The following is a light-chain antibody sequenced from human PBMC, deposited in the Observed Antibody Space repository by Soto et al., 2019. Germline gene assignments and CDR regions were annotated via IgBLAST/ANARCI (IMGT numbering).Light chain of an antibody. CDR3: QQSYMDPIT. V-gene: IGKV1-39*01. Sequence: IQLTQSPSSLSASVGDRVTITCRASQGISSALAWYQQKPGKAPTLLIYDASRLQSGVPSRFSGSGGGTDFTLSISSVQPEDFATYFCQQSYMDPITFGQGTRL. CDR2: DAS. J-gene: IGKJ5*01. CDR1: QGISSA.